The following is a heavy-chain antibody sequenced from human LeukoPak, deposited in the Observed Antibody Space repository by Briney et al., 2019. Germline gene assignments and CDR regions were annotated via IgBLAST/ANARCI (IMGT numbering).Heavy chain of an antibody. CDR1: GYTFTSYG. CDR2: ISAYNGNT. J-gene: IGHJ3*02. D-gene: IGHD2-21*01. CDR3: ARGAYCGGDCSSSDSFDI. Sequence: ASMKVSCKASGYTFTSYGVSWVRQAPGQGLEWMGWISAYNGNTNYAQNLQGRVTMTTDISTTTAYLELRSPRSADTAVYYCARGAYCGGDCSSSDSFDIWGRGTMVTVSS. V-gene: IGHV1-18*01.